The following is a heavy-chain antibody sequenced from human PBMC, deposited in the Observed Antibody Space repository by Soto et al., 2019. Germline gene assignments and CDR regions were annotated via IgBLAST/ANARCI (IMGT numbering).Heavy chain of an antibody. CDR2: IKSKTDGGTT. CDR1: GFTFSNAW. Sequence: GGSLRLSCAASGFTFSNAWMSWVRQAPGKGLEWVGRIKSKTDGGTTDYAAPGKGRFTISRYDSKNTLYLQMNSLKTEDTAVYYCTTDCNGSTSCYDRYYYYYMDVWGKGTTVTVSS. D-gene: IGHD2-2*01. J-gene: IGHJ6*03. CDR3: TTDCNGSTSCYDRYYYYYMDV. V-gene: IGHV3-15*01.